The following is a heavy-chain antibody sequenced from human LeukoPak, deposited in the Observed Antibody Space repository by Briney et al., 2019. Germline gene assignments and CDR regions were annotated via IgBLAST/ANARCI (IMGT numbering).Heavy chain of an antibody. Sequence: PGGSLRLSCAASGFAFSSYGMHWVRQAPGKGLEWVAVISYDGSNKYYADSVKGRFTISRDNSKNTLYLQMNSLRAEDTAVYYCAKVAGYGDYWRWGQGTLVTVSS. CDR3: AKVAGYGDYWR. D-gene: IGHD4-17*01. CDR2: ISYDGSNK. CDR1: GFAFSSYG. J-gene: IGHJ4*02. V-gene: IGHV3-30*18.